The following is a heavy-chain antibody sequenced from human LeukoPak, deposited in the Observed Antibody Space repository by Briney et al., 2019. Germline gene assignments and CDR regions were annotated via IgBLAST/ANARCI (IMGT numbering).Heavy chain of an antibody. CDR1: GGTFSSYA. CDR3: ARDRYYDSSGYYPRLDDY. J-gene: IGHJ4*02. D-gene: IGHD3-22*01. V-gene: IGHV1-69*01. CDR2: IIPIFGTA. Sequence: SVKVSCKASGGTFSSYAISWVRQAPGQGLEWMGGIIPIFGTANYAQKFQGRVTITADESTCTAYMELSSLRSEDTAVYYCARDRYYDSSGYYPRLDDYWGQGTLVTVSS.